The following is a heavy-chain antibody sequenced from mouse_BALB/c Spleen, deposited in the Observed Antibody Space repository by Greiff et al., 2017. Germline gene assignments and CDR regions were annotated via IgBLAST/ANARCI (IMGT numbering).Heavy chain of an antibody. CDR2: IDPANGNT. D-gene: IGHD2-4*01. CDR1: GFNFTDTY. J-gene: IGHJ3*01. Sequence: VQLQQSGAELVKPGASVKLSCTASGFNFTDTYMHWVKQRPEQGLEWIGRIDPANGNTKYDPKFQGKATITADTSSNTAYLQLSSLTSEDTAVYYCVYDYDESVWFAYWGQGTLVTVSA. V-gene: IGHV14-3*02. CDR3: VYDYDESVWFAY.